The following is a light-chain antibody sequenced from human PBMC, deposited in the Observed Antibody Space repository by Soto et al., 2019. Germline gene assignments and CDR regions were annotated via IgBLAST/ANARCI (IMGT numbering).Light chain of an antibody. Sequence: EIVLTQSPGTQSLSPGERATLSCRASQSVNNRYLAWYQQIPGQAPRLVIFGASSRATGIPDRFSGSGSGTDFTLTISRLEPEDFAVYYCQQHGRSPGVTFGGGTKVEIK. CDR3: QQHGRSPGVT. CDR2: GAS. V-gene: IGKV3-20*01. CDR1: QSVNNRY. J-gene: IGKJ4*01.